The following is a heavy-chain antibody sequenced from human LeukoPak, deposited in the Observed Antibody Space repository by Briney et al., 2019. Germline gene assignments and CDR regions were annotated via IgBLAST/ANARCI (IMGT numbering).Heavy chain of an antibody. CDR2: ISAYNGNT. Sequence: ASVKVSCKASGYTFTSYGISWVRQAPGQGLEWMGWISAYNGNTNYAQKLQGRVTMTTDTSTSTAYMELRSLRSDDTAVYYCARSRRDYDFWSAYLTFDYWGQGTLVTVSS. CDR1: GYTFTSYG. V-gene: IGHV1-18*01. CDR3: ARSRRDYDFWSAYLTFDY. J-gene: IGHJ4*02. D-gene: IGHD3-3*01.